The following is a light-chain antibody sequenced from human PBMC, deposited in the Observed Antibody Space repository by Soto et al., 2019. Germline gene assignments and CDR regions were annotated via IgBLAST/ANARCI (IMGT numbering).Light chain of an antibody. V-gene: IGKV1-39*01. J-gene: IGKJ1*01. Sequence: DIQMTQSPSSLSASVGARVPISCRASQSIGIYLNWYQQKPGKAPKFLIYAASYVQTGAPSRFSGSGSGTDFTLTITSLQPEDSATYYCQQSDSTPWTFGQGTKVDIK. CDR2: AAS. CDR1: QSIGIY. CDR3: QQSDSTPWT.